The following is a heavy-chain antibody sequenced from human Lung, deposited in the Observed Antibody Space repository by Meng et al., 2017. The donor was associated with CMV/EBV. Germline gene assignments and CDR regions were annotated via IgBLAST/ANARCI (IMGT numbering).Heavy chain of an antibody. CDR2: IIPMRTTT. Sequence: SXXVSXKASGDTFNKYVTSWVRQAPGQGLEWMGGIIPMRTTTNYAQRFQGRVTITADTSTATVYMELSSLRSEDTAMYYCVASGEFYHFRSGWEWYYHYGMDVWXPGTTVTVSS. CDR3: VASGEFYHFRSGWEWYYHYGMDV. V-gene: IGHV1-69*10. D-gene: IGHD3-3*01. J-gene: IGHJ6*02. CDR1: GDTFNKYV.